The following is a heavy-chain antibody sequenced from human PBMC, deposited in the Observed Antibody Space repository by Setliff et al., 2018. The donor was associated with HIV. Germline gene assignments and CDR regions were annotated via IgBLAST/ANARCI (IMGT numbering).Heavy chain of an antibody. CDR2: INYSRVT. V-gene: IGHV4-34*01. J-gene: IGHJ4*02. CDR3: TRRRGPMVRGVDPSPSYYLDY. CDR1: GAPFSGFY. D-gene: IGHD3-10*01. Sequence: PSETLSLTCAVYGAPFSGFYWSWIRQTPGKGLEWIGEINYSRVTNYNPFLKSRVTISVDTSKNQFSLTMTSVRAGDTAVYYCTRRRGPMVRGVDPSPSYYLDYWGQGTRVTVSS.